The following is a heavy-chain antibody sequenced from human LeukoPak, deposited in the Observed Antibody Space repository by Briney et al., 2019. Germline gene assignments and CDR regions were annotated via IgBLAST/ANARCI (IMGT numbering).Heavy chain of an antibody. V-gene: IGHV4-39*01. CDR2: IYYSGST. D-gene: IGHD3-10*01. Sequence: PSETLSLTCTVSGGSISSSSYYWGWIRQPPGKGLERIGSIYYSGSTYYNPSLKSRVTISVDTSKNQFSLKLSSVTAADTAVYYCARSGITMVRGVIYWFDPWGQGTLVPVSS. CDR3: ARSGITMVRGVIYWFDP. J-gene: IGHJ5*02. CDR1: GGSISSSSYY.